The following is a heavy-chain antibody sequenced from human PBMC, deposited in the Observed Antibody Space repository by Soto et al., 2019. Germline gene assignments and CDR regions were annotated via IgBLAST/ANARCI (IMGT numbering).Heavy chain of an antibody. V-gene: IGHV3-11*01. J-gene: IGHJ3*02. CDR2: ISGSGTTI. CDR3: GRDGDHYESRGYFLRGAFDI. Sequence: QVQLVESGGGLVKPGGSLRLSCAASGFTFSDYYMSWIRQAPGKGLEWISYISGSGTTISYADSVKGRFTISRANANNSPYLQMNSLRVEDTAVYYCGRDGDHYESRGYFLRGAFDIWGLGTMVSVSS. CDR1: GFTFSDYY. D-gene: IGHD3-22*01.